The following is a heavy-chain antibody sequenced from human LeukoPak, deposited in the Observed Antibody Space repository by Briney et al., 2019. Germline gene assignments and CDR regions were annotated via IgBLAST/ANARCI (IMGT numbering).Heavy chain of an antibody. V-gene: IGHV4-31*03. Sequence: SETLSLTCTVSGGSLNSGGYYWSWIRQHPGKGLEWIGYIDYSGSTYYNPSLKSRVTILLGTSKSQFSLKLSSVTAADTAVYYCARFSGGYSYGYGYWGRGTLVTVSS. CDR3: ARFSGGYSYGYGY. J-gene: IGHJ4*02. CDR1: GGSLNSGGYY. D-gene: IGHD5-18*01. CDR2: IDYSGST.